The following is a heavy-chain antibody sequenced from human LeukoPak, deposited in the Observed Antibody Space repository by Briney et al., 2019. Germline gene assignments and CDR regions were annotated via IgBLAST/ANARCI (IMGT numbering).Heavy chain of an antibody. CDR1: GFTFNSFP. V-gene: IGHV3-53*01. CDR3: ARRGDGGRSFDY. J-gene: IGHJ4*02. CDR2: ICSAGST. D-gene: IGHD4-23*01. Sequence: GGSLRLSCAASGFTFNSFPMHWVRQAPGKGLEWVSLICSAGSTYYADSVTGRFTISRDNSKNTLFLQMNSLRAEDTAVYYCARRGDGGRSFDYWGQGTLVTVSS.